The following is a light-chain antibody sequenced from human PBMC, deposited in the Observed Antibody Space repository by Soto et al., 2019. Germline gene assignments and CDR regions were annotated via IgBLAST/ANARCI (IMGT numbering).Light chain of an antibody. V-gene: IGKV3-11*01. J-gene: IGKJ2*01. CDR1: QSVGDY. Sequence: EIVLTQSPATLSLSLGERATLSCRASQSVGDYLAWYQQQPGQPPRLLISDASNRAAGIPARFSGSGSGTDFTLTISSLEPEDFAVYYCQLRGNLYTFGQGTKLEIK. CDR2: DAS. CDR3: QLRGNLYT.